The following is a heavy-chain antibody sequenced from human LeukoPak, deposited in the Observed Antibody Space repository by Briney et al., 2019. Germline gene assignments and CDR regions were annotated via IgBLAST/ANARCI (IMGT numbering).Heavy chain of an antibody. D-gene: IGHD6-13*01. V-gene: IGHV3-9*03. J-gene: IGHJ4*02. CDR2: ISWNSGSI. Sequence: GGSLRLSCAASGFTFDDYAMHWVRQAPGKGLEWVSGISWNSGSIGYADSVKGRFTISRDNAKNSLYLQMNSLRAEDMALYYCAKGTRAAAGNFDYWGQGTLVTVSS. CDR1: GFTFDDYA. CDR3: AKGTRAAAGNFDY.